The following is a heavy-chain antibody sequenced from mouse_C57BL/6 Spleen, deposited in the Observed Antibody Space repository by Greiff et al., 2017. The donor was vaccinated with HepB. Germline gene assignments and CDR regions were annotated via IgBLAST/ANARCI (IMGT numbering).Heavy chain of an antibody. D-gene: IGHD1-1*01. CDR3: ARGTTVVAPGFAY. J-gene: IGHJ3*01. Sequence: VQLQQSGAELVRPGASVKLSCKASGYTFTDYYINWVKQRPGQGLEWIARIYPGSGITYYNEKFKGKATLTAEKSSSTAYMQLSSLTPEDSAVYFCARGTTVVAPGFAYWGQGTLVTVSA. V-gene: IGHV1-76*01. CDR1: GYTFTDYY. CDR2: IYPGSGIT.